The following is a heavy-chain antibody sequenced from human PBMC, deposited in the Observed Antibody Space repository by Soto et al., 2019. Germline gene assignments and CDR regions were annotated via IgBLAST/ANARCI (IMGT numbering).Heavy chain of an antibody. D-gene: IGHD6-6*01. CDR2: ISGSGGST. V-gene: IGHV3-23*01. J-gene: IGHJ6*02. Sequence: EVQLLESGGGLVQPGGSLRLSCAASGFTFSSYAMSWVRQAPGKGLEWVSAISGSGGSTYYADSVKGRFTISRDNSKNTLYLQMNSLRAEDTAVYYCAKLMPWGAARPFYYYGMDVWGQGTTVTVSS. CDR3: AKLMPWGAARPFYYYGMDV. CDR1: GFTFSSYA.